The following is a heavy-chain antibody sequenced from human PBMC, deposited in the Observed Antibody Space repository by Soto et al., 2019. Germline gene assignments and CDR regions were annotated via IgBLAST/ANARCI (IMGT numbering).Heavy chain of an antibody. J-gene: IGHJ5*02. V-gene: IGHV3-30-3*01. Sequence: GGSLRLSCAASGFTFSSYAMHWVRQAPGKGLEWVAVISYDGSNKYYADSVKGRFTISRDNSKNTLYLQMNSLRAEDTAVYYCARDFGVYDSSYSSSWENWFDPWGQGNMVTV. CDR2: ISYDGSNK. CDR1: GFTFSSYA. D-gene: IGHD6-13*01. CDR3: ARDFGVYDSSYSSSWENWFDP.